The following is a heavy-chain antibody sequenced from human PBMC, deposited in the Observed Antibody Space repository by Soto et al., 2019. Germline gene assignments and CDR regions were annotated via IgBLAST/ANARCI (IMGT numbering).Heavy chain of an antibody. V-gene: IGHV1-69*12. CDR1: GGTFSSYA. CDR2: IIPIFGTA. CDR3: ARVTMVRGVITYAFDI. Sequence: QVQLVQSGAEVKKPGSSVKVSCKASGGTFSSYAISWVRQAPGQGLEWMGGIIPIFGTANYAQKFQGRVTITADESTSTAYMELSSLRSEDTAVYYCARVTMVRGVITYAFDIWGQGTMVTVSS. D-gene: IGHD3-10*01. J-gene: IGHJ3*02.